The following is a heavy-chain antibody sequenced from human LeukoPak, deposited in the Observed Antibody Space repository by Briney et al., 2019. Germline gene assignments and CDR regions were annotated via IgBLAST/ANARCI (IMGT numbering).Heavy chain of an antibody. D-gene: IGHD2-2*01. CDR2: INPNSGGT. CDR1: GYTFTGYY. J-gene: IGHJ5*02. Sequence: GASVKVSRKASGYTFTGYYMHWVRQAPGQGLEWMGWINPNSGGTNYAQKFQGRVTMTRDTSISTAYMELSRLRSDDTAVYYCARERVVPAASRSNWFDPWGQGTLVTVSS. CDR3: ARERVVPAASRSNWFDP. V-gene: IGHV1-2*02.